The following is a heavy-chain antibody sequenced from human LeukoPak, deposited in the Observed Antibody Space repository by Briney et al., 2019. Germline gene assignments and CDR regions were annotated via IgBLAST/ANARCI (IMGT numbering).Heavy chain of an antibody. CDR2: IYTSGST. Sequence: SQTLSLTCTVSGGSISSGSYYWSWIRQPAGKGLEWIGRIYTSGSTNYNPSLKSRVTISVDTSKNQFSLKLSSVTAADTAVYYCAREYLGGIWTLQGNYYYYMDVWGKGTTVTVSS. J-gene: IGHJ6*03. CDR1: GGSISSGSYY. CDR3: AREYLGGIWTLQGNYYYYMDV. D-gene: IGHD3-16*01. V-gene: IGHV4-61*02.